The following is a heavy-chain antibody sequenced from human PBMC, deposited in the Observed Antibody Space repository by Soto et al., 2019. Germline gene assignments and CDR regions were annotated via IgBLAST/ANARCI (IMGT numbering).Heavy chain of an antibody. CDR2: FDPEDGET. J-gene: IGHJ4*02. D-gene: IGHD3-22*01. CDR3: ATIVYDSSGYYYPYYFDY. V-gene: IGHV1-24*01. CDR1: GYTLTELA. Sequence: ASGKVSCKVSGYTLTELAMHWVRQAPGRGLEWMGGFDPEDGETIYAQKFQGRVTMTEDTSTDTAYMELSSLRSEDTAVYYCATIVYDSSGYYYPYYFDYWGQGTLVTVSS.